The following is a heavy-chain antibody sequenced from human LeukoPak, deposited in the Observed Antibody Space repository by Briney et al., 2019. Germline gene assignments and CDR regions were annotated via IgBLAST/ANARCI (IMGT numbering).Heavy chain of an antibody. Sequence: PGGSLRLSCAASGFTFGSCAMNWVRQAPGRGLEWVSYISASSSTIYYADSVKGRFTISRDNAKNSLYLQMNGLRDEDTAVYYCARDAGSGYFDYWGQGTLVTVSP. CDR3: ARDAGSGYFDY. D-gene: IGHD6-19*01. CDR1: GFTFGSCA. V-gene: IGHV3-48*02. CDR2: ISASSSTI. J-gene: IGHJ4*02.